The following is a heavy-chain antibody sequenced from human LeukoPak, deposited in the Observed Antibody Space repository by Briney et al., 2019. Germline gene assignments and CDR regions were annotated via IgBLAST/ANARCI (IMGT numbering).Heavy chain of an antibody. CDR2: INPNSGDT. V-gene: IGHV1-2*04. Sequence: ASVTVSCKASGYTFTGYYIHWVRQAPGQGLEWMGWINPNSGDTKYAQTFQGWVTMTRDTSITTAYMELSRLRSEDTAVYYCARGAGTYWHFDLWGRGTLVTVSS. D-gene: IGHD3-10*01. CDR1: GYTFTGYY. CDR3: ARGAGTYWHFDL. J-gene: IGHJ2*01.